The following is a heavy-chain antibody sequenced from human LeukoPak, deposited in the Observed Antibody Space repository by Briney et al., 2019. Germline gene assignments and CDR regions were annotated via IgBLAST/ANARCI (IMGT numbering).Heavy chain of an antibody. J-gene: IGHJ3*02. Sequence: GGSLRLSCAASGFTVSTNYMNWVRQAPGKGLEWVSVLYTGGTTYYADSVKGRFTISRDNSKNTLYLQMNSLRAEDTAVYYCARDRPGGGDDAFDIWGQGTMVTVS. CDR2: LYTGGTT. CDR1: GFTVSTNY. CDR3: ARDRPGGGDDAFDI. D-gene: IGHD4-17*01. V-gene: IGHV3-66*01.